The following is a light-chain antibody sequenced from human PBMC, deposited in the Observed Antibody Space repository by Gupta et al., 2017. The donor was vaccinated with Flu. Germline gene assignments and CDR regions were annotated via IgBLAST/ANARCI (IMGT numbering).Light chain of an antibody. CDR1: TSGMGACDY. V-gene: IGLV2-11*01. CDR3: WSFGGAGTWI. Sequence: SALTQPRSVSGTLGQSFPMSSTGATSGMGACDYGSWYHQRPGEAAQLIISDDSQKAAWVGYRCSASTSGNTAALTISGRQHVEEGDYYCWSFGGAGTWIFGAGTTLTVL. J-gene: IGLJ2*01. CDR2: DDS.